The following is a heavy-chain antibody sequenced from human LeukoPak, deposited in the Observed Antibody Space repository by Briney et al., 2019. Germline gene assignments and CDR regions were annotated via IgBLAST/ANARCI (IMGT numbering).Heavy chain of an antibody. CDR3: AKPSLIVGATVGFDY. CDR1: GFTFSSYA. J-gene: IGHJ4*02. CDR2: ISGSGSST. Sequence: GRSLRLSCAASGFTFSSYAMSWVRQALGKGLEWVSAISGSGSSTYYADSVKGRFTISRDNSKNTLYLQMNSLRAEDTAVYYCAKPSLIVGATVGFDYWGQGTLVTVSS. V-gene: IGHV3-23*01. D-gene: IGHD1-26*01.